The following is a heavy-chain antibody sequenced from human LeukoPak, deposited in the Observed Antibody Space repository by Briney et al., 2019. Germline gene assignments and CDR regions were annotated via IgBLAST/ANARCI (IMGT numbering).Heavy chain of an antibody. Sequence: PSETLSLTCTVSGGSISNYYWSWIRQPPGKGLEWIGYIYYSGSTNYNPSLKSRVTISVDTSKNQFSLKLSSVTAADTAVYYCARGLTYYHDSSGYYYPYYFDYWGQGGLVTVSS. CDR2: IYYSGST. V-gene: IGHV4-59*01. CDR1: GGSISNYY. J-gene: IGHJ4*02. CDR3: ARGLTYYHDSSGYYYPYYFDY. D-gene: IGHD3-22*01.